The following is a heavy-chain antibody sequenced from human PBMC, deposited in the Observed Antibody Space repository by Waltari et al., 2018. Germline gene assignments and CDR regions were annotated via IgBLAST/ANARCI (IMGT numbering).Heavy chain of an antibody. V-gene: IGHV1-69*13. D-gene: IGHD2-8*01. CDR3: ARHRRKWTTPLYFDY. Sequence: QVQLVQSGAEVKKPGSSVKVSCKASGGTFSSYAISWVRQAPGQGLEWMGGIIPIFGTANYAQKCQGRVTITADESTSTAYMELSSLRSEDTAVYYCARHRRKWTTPLYFDYWGQGTLVTVSS. CDR1: GGTFSSYA. CDR2: IIPIFGTA. J-gene: IGHJ4*02.